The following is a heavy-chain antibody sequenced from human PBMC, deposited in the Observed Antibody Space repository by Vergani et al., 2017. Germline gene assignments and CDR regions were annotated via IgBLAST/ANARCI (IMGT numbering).Heavy chain of an antibody. J-gene: IGHJ6*02. CDR3: ARVRRDDSSGYYYYYGMDV. Sequence: QVQPQESGPGLVKPSQTLSLTCTVSGSSISSGDYYWSWIRQPPGKGLAWIGYIYYSGSTYYNPSLKSRVSISVDTSKNQFSLKLSSVTAADTAVYYCARVRRDDSSGYYYYYGMDVWGQGTTVTVSS. CDR2: IYYSGST. D-gene: IGHD3-22*01. V-gene: IGHV4-30-4*01. CDR1: GSSISSGDYY.